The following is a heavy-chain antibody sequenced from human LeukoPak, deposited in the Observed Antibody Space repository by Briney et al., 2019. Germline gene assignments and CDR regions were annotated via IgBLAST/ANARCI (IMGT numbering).Heavy chain of an antibody. D-gene: IGHD6-6*01. CDR1: GFTFSSYS. Sequence: PGGSLRLSCAASGFTFSSYSMNWVRQAPGKGLEWVSSISSSSSYIYYADSVKGRFTISRDNAKNSLYLQMNSLRAEDTAVYYCARHFRKYSSSSRRQYNWFDPWGQGTLVTVSS. CDR3: ARHFRKYSSSSRRQYNWFDP. CDR2: ISSSSSYI. V-gene: IGHV3-21*01. J-gene: IGHJ5*02.